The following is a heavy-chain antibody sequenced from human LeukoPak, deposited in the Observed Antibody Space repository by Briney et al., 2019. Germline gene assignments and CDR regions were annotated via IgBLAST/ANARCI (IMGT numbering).Heavy chain of an antibody. V-gene: IGHV3-30*18. CDR3: AKDLRVRGAKPMRSGGSDY. CDR1: GFTVSSNY. Sequence: GGSLRLSCAASGFTVSSNYMSWVRQAPGKGLEWVAVISYDGSNKYYADSVKGRFTISRDNSKNTLYLQMNSLRAEDTAVYYCAKDLRVRGAKPMRSGGSDYWGQGTLVTVSS. CDR2: ISYDGSNK. D-gene: IGHD3-10*02. J-gene: IGHJ4*02.